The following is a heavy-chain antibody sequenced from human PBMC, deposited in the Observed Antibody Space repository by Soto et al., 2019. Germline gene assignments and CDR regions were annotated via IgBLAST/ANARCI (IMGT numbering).Heavy chain of an antibody. CDR1: GFTFDESA. D-gene: IGHD6-19*01. J-gene: IGHJ1*01. CDR2: ISWNSDSI. V-gene: IGHV3-9*01. CDR3: AQSGGRDYRSGWTGDFQH. Sequence: EVQLVESGGGLIQPGRPLRLSCAASGFTFDESAMHWVRQAPGKGLEWVSGISWNSDSIGYADSVKGRFTISRDNAKNSLYLQMNSLRADATAFDYCAQSGGRDYRSGWTGDFQHWGKGTLVTVSS.